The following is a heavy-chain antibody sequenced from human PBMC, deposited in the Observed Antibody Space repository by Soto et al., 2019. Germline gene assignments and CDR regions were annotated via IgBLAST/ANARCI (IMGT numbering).Heavy chain of an antibody. CDR2: IKSKTDGGTT. J-gene: IGHJ3*02. CDR1: GFTFSNAW. Sequence: EVQLVESGGGLVKPGGSLRLSCAASGFTFSNAWMSWVRQAPGKGLEWVGRIKSKTDGGTTDYAAPVKGRFTISRDDSKNTLYLQMNSLKTEDTAVYYCTTDAHPTSIAVVALTDAFDIWGQGTMVTVSS. CDR3: TTDAHPTSIAVVALTDAFDI. D-gene: IGHD6-19*01. V-gene: IGHV3-15*01.